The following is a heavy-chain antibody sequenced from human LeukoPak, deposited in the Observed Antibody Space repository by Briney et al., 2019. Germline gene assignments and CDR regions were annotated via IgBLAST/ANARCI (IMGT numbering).Heavy chain of an antibody. D-gene: IGHD6-13*01. V-gene: IGHV1-2*02. CDR2: INPDNGGT. CDR3: ASALNTPSNSC. J-gene: IGHJ4*02. CDR1: GYSFTAYY. Sequence: ASVKVSCKASGYSFTAYYVHWVRQAPGQGLEWMGWINPDNGGTNYAQKFQGRVTMTRDASISTAYMELNSLRSDDTAVYFCASALNTPSNSCWGQGTLVTVSS.